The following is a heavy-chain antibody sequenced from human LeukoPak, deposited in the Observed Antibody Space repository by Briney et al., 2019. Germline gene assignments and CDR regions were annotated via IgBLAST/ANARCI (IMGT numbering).Heavy chain of an antibody. Sequence: GGSLRLSCVASRFSFTSYWMSWVRQAPGKGLEWVANIKQDGSEKYYVDSVKGRFTISRDNAKNSLFLQMNSLRAEDTAVYYCARDRITMVRRFDYWGQGTLVTVSS. CDR2: IKQDGSEK. CDR3: ARDRITMVRRFDY. V-gene: IGHV3-7*01. CDR1: RFSFTSYW. D-gene: IGHD3-10*01. J-gene: IGHJ4*02.